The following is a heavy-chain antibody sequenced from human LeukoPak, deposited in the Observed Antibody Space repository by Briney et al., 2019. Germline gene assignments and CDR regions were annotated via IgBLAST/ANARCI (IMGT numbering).Heavy chain of an antibody. Sequence: SETLSLTCTVSGGSISSSSYYWSWIRQPPGKGLEWIGYIYYSGHTNYNPSLRSRVTISLDTSKNQFSLRLSSVTAADTAVYYCARADYYDSSGHYGDAFDIWGQGTMVTVSS. V-gene: IGHV4-61*05. J-gene: IGHJ3*02. CDR1: GGSISSSSYY. D-gene: IGHD3-22*01. CDR2: IYYSGHT. CDR3: ARADYYDSSGHYGDAFDI.